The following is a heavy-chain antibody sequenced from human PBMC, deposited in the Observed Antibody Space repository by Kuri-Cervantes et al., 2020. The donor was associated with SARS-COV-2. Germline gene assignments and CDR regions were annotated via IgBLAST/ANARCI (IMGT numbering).Heavy chain of an antibody. CDR3: ARDRWFGELLTDYYYMDV. Sequence: GESLKISCASSGFTFSSYEMNWVRQAPGKGLEWVSYISSSGSTIYYADSLKGRFTISRDNAKNSLYLQMNSLRAEDTAVYYCARDRWFGELLTDYYYMDVWGKGTTVTVSS. CDR1: GFTFSSYE. J-gene: IGHJ6*03. V-gene: IGHV3-48*03. D-gene: IGHD3-10*01. CDR2: ISSSGSTI.